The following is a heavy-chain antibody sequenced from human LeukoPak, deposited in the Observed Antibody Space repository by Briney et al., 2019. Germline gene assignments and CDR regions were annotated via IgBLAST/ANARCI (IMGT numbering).Heavy chain of an antibody. D-gene: IGHD6-6*01. Sequence: ASVKVSCKASGGTFSSYAISWVRQAPGQGLEWMGRIIPILGIANYAQKFQGRVTITADKSTSTAYMELSSLRSEDTAVYYCARYIQLGGFYYYYGMDVWGQGTTVTVSS. V-gene: IGHV1-69*04. CDR1: GGTFSSYA. CDR2: IIPILGIA. J-gene: IGHJ6*02. CDR3: ARYIQLGGFYYYYGMDV.